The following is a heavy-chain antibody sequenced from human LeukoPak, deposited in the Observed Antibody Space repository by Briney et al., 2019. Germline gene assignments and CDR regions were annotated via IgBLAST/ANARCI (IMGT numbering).Heavy chain of an antibody. V-gene: IGHV1-46*03. J-gene: IGHJ3*02. Sequence: GASVKLSCKASGYTFTSYYMHWVRQAPGQGLEWMGIINTSGGSTSYAQKFQGRVTMTRDTSTSTVYMELSSLRSEATAVYYCAIGATGALGAFDMWGQGTMVTVSS. CDR3: AIGATGALGAFDM. CDR1: GYTFTSYY. CDR2: INTSGGST.